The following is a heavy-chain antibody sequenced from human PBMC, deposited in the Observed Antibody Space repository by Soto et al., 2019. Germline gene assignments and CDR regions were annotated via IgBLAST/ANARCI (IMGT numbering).Heavy chain of an antibody. V-gene: IGHV1-3*01. J-gene: IGHJ4*02. CDR2: INAGNGNT. CDR1: GYTFTSYA. CDR3: ARDHEFVLLWFGESQSYYFDY. D-gene: IGHD3-10*01. Sequence: ASVKVSCKASGYTFTSYAMHWVRQAPGQRLEWMGWINAGNGNTKYSQKFQGRVTITRDTPASTAYMELSSLRSEDTAVYYCARDHEFVLLWFGESQSYYFDYWGQGTLVTVSS.